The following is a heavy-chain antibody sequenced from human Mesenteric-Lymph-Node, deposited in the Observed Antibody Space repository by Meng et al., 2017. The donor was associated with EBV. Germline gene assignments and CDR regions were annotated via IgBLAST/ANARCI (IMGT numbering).Heavy chain of an antibody. CDR2: INPNSGGT. J-gene: IGHJ5*02. CDR1: GYTFTGYY. V-gene: IGHV1-2*06. D-gene: IGHD1-14*01. CDR3: ASERNSLNP. Sequence: QVQVARSGREVKKHGASVKGACEDSGYTFTGYYMHWVRQVHGQGLEWMGRINPNSGGTNYAQKFQGRATKTRDTSTSTVYMELSTLSSADTAVDYCASERNSLNPWGQGTLVTVSS.